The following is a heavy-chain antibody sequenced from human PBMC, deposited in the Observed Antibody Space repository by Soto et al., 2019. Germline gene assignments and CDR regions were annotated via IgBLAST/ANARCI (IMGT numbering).Heavy chain of an antibody. J-gene: IGHJ5*02. CDR1: GGSFTSNEFY. V-gene: IGHV4-39*01. Sequence: PXETLSLTCTASGGSFTSNEFYWGWNRRPPGQGLDWIGTLNSTGNSYYNSSLDSLAIISANTSKKQFSLTLTSVTDATTAVYYCARRTPLYASGRSKFDPWGQGAMVTVSS. CDR3: ARRTPLYASGRSKFDP. CDR2: LNSTGNS. D-gene: IGHD3-10*01.